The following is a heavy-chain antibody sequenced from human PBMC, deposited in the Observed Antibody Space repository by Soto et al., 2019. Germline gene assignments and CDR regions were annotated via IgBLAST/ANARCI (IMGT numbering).Heavy chain of an antibody. D-gene: IGHD2-2*01. CDR2: MNPNSGNT. J-gene: IGHJ4*02. CDR3: ARAKGYCSSTSCYAGGIRDYFDY. Sequence: GLEWMGWMNPNSGNTGYAQKFQGRVTMTRNTSISTAYMELSSLRSEDTAVYYCARAKGYCSSTSCYAGGIRDYFDYWGQGTLVTVSS. V-gene: IGHV1-8*01.